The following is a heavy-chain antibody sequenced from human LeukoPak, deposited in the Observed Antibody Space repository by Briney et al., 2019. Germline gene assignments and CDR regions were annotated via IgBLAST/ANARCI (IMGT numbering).Heavy chain of an antibody. D-gene: IGHD3-22*01. J-gene: IGHJ4*02. V-gene: IGHV4-39*01. CDR3: ARSYYYDYRQIVY. Sequence: SETLSLTCTVSADSISTSSYYWGWIRQPPGKGLEWLGRMYYSGSTYYYPSLKSRVTISVHTSKNRFSLNLYSVTAADTAMFYCARSYYYDYRQIVYWGQGTLVTVSS. CDR2: MYYSGST. CDR1: ADSISTSSYY.